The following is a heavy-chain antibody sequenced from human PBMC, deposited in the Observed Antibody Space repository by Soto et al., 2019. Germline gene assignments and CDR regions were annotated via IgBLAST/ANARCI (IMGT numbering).Heavy chain of an antibody. J-gene: IGHJ4*02. D-gene: IGHD2-15*01. CDR3: AKVVVAATRHTDFDS. CDR2: IYYDGNT. Sequence: PSETLSLTCTVSGGSINSNNYYWAWIRQPPGKGLAWIASIYYDGNTYYNPSLKSRVSISVDTSKNHFSLKLSSATAADTAVYYFAKVVVAATRHTDFDSWGQGTLVTVSS. V-gene: IGHV4-39*02. CDR1: GGSINSNNYY.